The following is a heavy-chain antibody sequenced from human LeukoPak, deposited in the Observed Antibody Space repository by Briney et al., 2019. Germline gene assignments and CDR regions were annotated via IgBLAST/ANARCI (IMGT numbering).Heavy chain of an antibody. CDR2: IWYDGSNK. J-gene: IGHJ5*02. CDR3: AKEYYDSSGRNLNWFDP. Sequence: GGSLTLSCAASGFTFSSYGMHWVRQAPGKGLEWVAVIWYDGSNKYYADSVKGRFTISRDNSKNTLYLQMNSLRAEDTAVYYCAKEYYDSSGRNLNWFDPWGQGTLVTVSS. CDR1: GFTFSSYG. D-gene: IGHD3-22*01. V-gene: IGHV3-33*06.